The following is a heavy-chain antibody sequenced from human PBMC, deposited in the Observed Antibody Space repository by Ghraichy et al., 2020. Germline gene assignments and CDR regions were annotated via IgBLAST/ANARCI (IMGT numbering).Heavy chain of an antibody. CDR2: IYDSNSDT. CDR3: VKPLPSGIVTTFPNYYFDY. J-gene: IGHJ4*02. V-gene: IGHV3-23*01. Sequence: PGGSLRLSCAASGFIFTNYPMTWVRQAPGKGLEWVSDIYDSNSDTYYADSVKGRFIISRDNSRNTLYLQMHSLRVEDTAVYYCVKPLPSGIVTTFPNYYFDYWGQGALVTVSS. CDR1: GFIFTNYP. D-gene: IGHD1-26*01.